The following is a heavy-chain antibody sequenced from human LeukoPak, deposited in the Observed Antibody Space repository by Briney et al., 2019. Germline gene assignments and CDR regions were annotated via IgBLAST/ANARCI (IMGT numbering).Heavy chain of an antibody. Sequence: PSETLSLTCTVSGVSISRYYWTWIRQPPGEGLEWIGYIYYSGSTNYNPSLKSRVTISVDTSKNQFSLKLSSVTAADTAVYYCARALQPGVYAFDIWGQGTMVTVS. D-gene: IGHD6-13*01. V-gene: IGHV4-59*01. CDR2: IYYSGST. CDR1: GVSISRYY. CDR3: ARALQPGVYAFDI. J-gene: IGHJ3*02.